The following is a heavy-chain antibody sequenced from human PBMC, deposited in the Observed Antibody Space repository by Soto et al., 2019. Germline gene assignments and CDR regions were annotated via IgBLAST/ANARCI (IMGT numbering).Heavy chain of an antibody. D-gene: IGHD3-10*01. J-gene: IGHJ6*02. Sequence: QVQLQESGPGLVKPSQTLSLTCTVSGGSISSGGYYWSWIRQHPGKGLEWIGYIYYSGSTYYNPSLKTRVTISVDTSKNQGSLKLSSVTAADTAVYYCAIIPVDGSGIYGMDVWCQGTTVTVSS. CDR3: AIIPVDGSGIYGMDV. CDR2: IYYSGST. V-gene: IGHV4-31*03. CDR1: GGSISSGGYY.